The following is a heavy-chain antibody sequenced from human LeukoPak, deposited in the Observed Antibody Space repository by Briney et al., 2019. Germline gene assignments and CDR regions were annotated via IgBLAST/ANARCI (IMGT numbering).Heavy chain of an antibody. CDR3: ARDNQGNGDYLRYNWFDP. V-gene: IGHV4-61*08. D-gene: IGHD4-17*01. CDR2: IYYSGST. CDR1: GGSISSGDYY. Sequence: PSQTLSLTCTVSGGSISSGDYYWSWIRQPPGKGLEWIGYIYYSGSTNYNPALKSRVTISVDTSKNQFSLKLSSVTAADTAVYYCARDNQGNGDYLRYNWFDPWGQGTLVTVSS. J-gene: IGHJ5*02.